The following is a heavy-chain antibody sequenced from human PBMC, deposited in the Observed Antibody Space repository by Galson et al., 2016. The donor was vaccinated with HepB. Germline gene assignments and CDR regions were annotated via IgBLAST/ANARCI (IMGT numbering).Heavy chain of an antibody. Sequence: SVKVSCKASGGTFSNYFFSWVRQAPGQGLEWMGGIVPISGSAKYAQRFQGRITIVADESTRTAYMELSSLASEATAMYYCARGGSPGKLVLDYWGQGTLVTVSS. CDR3: ARGGSPGKLVLDY. V-gene: IGHV1-69*13. CDR1: GGTFSNYF. D-gene: IGHD6-13*01. CDR2: IVPISGSA. J-gene: IGHJ4*02.